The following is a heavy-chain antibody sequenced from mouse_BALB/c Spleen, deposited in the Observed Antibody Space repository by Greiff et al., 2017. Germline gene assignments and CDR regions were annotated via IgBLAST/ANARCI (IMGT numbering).Heavy chain of an antibody. J-gene: IGHJ1*01. Sequence: EVKLVESGGGLVQPGGSLKLSCAASGFTFSSYTMSWVRQTPEKRLEWVAYISNGGGSTYYPDTVKGRFTISRDNAKNTLYLQMSSLKSEDTAMYYCARQDSVVARYWYFDVWGAGTTVTVSS. CDR3: ARQDSVVARYWYFDV. CDR1: GFTFSSYT. D-gene: IGHD1-1*01. CDR2: ISNGGGST. V-gene: IGHV5-12-2*01.